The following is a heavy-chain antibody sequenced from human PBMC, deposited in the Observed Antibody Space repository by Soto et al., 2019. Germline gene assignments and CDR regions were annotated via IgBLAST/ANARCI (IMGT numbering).Heavy chain of an antibody. D-gene: IGHD3-10*01. Sequence: GSVRLCGAAAGCIFRGYRRNCVRQDPGKGLEWVSYITSSSNTIYYADSVKGRVTITRDNAKNSLYLQMNRLRDEDTAVYYCAGLGRGSAWGQGTLVPVYS. CDR2: ITSSSNTI. V-gene: IGHV3-48*02. J-gene: IGHJ5*02. CDR1: GCIFRGYR. CDR3: AGLGRGSA.